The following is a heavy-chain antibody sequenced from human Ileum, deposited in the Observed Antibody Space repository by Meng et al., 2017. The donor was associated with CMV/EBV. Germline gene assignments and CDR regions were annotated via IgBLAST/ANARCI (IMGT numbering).Heavy chain of an antibody. Sequence: ASVKVSCKASGYTFTGYYMHWVRQAPGQGLEWMGWINPNSGGTNYAKKFQGRVTITADKSTSTAYMELSSLRSEDTAVYYCARGHLSAADVGVGFDYWGQGTLVTVSS. CDR3: ARGHLSAADVGVGFDY. CDR1: GYTFTGYY. D-gene: IGHD6-13*01. CDR2: INPNSGGT. V-gene: IGHV1-2*02. J-gene: IGHJ4*02.